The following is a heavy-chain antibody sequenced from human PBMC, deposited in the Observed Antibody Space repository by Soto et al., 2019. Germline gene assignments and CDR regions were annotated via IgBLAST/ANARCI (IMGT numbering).Heavy chain of an antibody. CDR1: GFTVSSNY. CDR2: IYSGGST. Sequence: GGSLRLSCAASGFTVSSNYMSWVRQAPGKGLEWVSVIYSGGSTYYADSVKGRFTISRHNSKNTLYLQMNSLRAEDTAVYYCATARYCSGGSCPRPFDYWGQGTLVTVSS. D-gene: IGHD2-15*01. J-gene: IGHJ4*02. CDR3: ATARYCSGGSCPRPFDY. V-gene: IGHV3-53*04.